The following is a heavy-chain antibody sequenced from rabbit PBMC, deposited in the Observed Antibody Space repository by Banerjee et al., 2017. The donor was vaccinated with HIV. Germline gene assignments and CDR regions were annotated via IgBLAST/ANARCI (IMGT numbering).Heavy chain of an antibody. CDR2: INTLGSA. Sequence: QEQLKETGGGLVQPEGSLTLTCKASGFDISNYNMQWVRQSPGKGLESIGFINTLGSAYYASWVNGRFTISLDNAQNTVFLQMTSLTAADTATYFCARGLVAGVLDLWGPGT. CDR1: GFDISNYN. V-gene: IGHV1S29*01. D-gene: IGHD3-3*01. CDR3: ARGLVAGVLDL. J-gene: IGHJ4*01.